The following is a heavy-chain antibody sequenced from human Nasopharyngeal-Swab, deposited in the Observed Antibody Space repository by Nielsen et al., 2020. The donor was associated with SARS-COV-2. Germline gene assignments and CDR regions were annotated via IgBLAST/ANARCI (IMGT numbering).Heavy chain of an antibody. CDR2: ISGSGGST. CDR1: GFTFSSYA. Sequence: GESLKISCAASGFTFSSYAMSWVRQAPGKGLEWVSAISGSGGSTYYADSVKGRFTISRDNSKNTLYLQMNSLRAEDTAVYYCAKSSRIVVVPAAKWFDPWGQGTLVTSPQ. D-gene: IGHD2-2*01. J-gene: IGHJ5*02. V-gene: IGHV3-23*01. CDR3: AKSSRIVVVPAAKWFDP.